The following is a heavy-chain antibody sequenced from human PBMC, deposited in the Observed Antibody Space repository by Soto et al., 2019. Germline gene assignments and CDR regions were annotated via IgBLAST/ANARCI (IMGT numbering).Heavy chain of an antibody. CDR3: ARESGGATATLDYFYFYMDV. CDR1: GDSFNDYY. CDR2: INPNGGGT. Sequence: ASVKVSCKTSGDSFNDYYIHWVRQAPGQGLEWMGWINPNGGGTKYAQKFQGRVTVTRDTSIRTVYMELSSLRSGDTAVYYCARESGGATATLDYFYFYMDVWGKGTTVTVSS. D-gene: IGHD5-12*01. J-gene: IGHJ6*03. V-gene: IGHV1-2*02.